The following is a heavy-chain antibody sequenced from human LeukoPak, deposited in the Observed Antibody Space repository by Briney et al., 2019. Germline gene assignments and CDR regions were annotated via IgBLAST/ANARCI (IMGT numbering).Heavy chain of an antibody. Sequence: PGGSLRLSCAASGFTFSSYSMNWVRQAPGKGLEWVSYTSSSSGTIFYADSVKGRFTISRDNAKNSLYLQMNSLRAEDTAVYYCARPPYSGGDGGDFWGQGTLVTVSS. CDR2: TSSSSGTI. V-gene: IGHV3-48*04. D-gene: IGHD2-21*02. J-gene: IGHJ4*02. CDR1: GFTFSSYS. CDR3: ARPPYSGGDGGDF.